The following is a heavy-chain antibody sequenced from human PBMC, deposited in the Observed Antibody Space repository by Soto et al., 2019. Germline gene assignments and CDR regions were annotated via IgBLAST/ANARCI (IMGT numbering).Heavy chain of an antibody. D-gene: IGHD2-15*01. Sequence: EVQLVESGGGLVQPGGSLRLSCTASGFTFSSHWMCWVRQAPGKGLEWVATINQGGSEKYYVDSVKGRFTISRDNAKNSLYRQVNSLRVEDTAVDYCARDGVDAGLYFDYWGQGALVTVSS. CDR3: ARDGVDAGLYFDY. J-gene: IGHJ4*02. CDR1: GFTFSSHW. V-gene: IGHV3-7*01. CDR2: INQGGSEK.